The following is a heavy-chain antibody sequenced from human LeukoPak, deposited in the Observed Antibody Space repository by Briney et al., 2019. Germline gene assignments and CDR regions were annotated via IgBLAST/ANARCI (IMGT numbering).Heavy chain of an antibody. CDR3: ARDLVRSYYYMDV. CDR1: GSSISSGSYY. D-gene: IGHD2-8*02. V-gene: IGHV4-61*02. Sequence: SETLSLTCTVSGSSISSGSYYWSWIRQPAGKGLEWIGRIYTSGSTNYNPSLKSRVTISVDTSKNQFSLKLSSVTAADTAVYYCARDLVRSYYYMDVWGKGTTVTVSS. CDR2: IYTSGST. J-gene: IGHJ6*03.